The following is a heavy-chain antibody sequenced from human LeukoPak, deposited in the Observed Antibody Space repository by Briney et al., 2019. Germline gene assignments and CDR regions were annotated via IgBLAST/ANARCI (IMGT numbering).Heavy chain of an antibody. Sequence: PSETLSLICTVSGGSISSYYWSWIRQPAGKGLEWIGRIYTSGSTNYNPSLKSRVTMSVDTSKNQFSLKLSSVTAADTAVYYCAREPVTVTRRRHWYFDLWGRGTLVTVSS. J-gene: IGHJ2*01. CDR1: GGSISSYY. CDR2: IYTSGST. CDR3: AREPVTVTRRRHWYFDL. D-gene: IGHD4-17*01. V-gene: IGHV4-4*07.